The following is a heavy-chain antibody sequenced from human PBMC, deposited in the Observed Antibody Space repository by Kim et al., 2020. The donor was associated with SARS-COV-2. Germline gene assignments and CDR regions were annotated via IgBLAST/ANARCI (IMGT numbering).Heavy chain of an antibody. J-gene: IGHJ6*02. Sequence: GWSLRLSCAASGFTFSSYGMHWVRQAPGKGLEGVAVISYDGSKKYYADSVKGRFTISRDNSKNTLYLQMNSLRAEDTAVYYCAKDLGMTTVGSYYYYGMDVWGQGTTVTVSS. CDR2: ISYDGSKK. CDR1: GFTFSSYG. CDR3: AKDLGMTTVGSYYYYGMDV. V-gene: IGHV3-30*18. D-gene: IGHD4-17*01.